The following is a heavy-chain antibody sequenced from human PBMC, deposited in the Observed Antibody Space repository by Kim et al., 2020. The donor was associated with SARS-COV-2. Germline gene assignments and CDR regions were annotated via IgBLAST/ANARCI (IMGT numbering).Heavy chain of an antibody. J-gene: IGHJ5*02. CDR3: ARSMYGSGWSAFDP. V-gene: IGHV1-2*05. Sequence: ASVKVSCKASGYTFTGYYIHWVRQAPGQGLEWMGRINPGSGVTNYAQNFQGRVTMTRDTSINTAYMELSSLRSDDTVVYYCARSMYGSGWSAFDPWGQGT. D-gene: IGHD6-19*01. CDR1: GYTFTGYY. CDR2: INPGSGVT.